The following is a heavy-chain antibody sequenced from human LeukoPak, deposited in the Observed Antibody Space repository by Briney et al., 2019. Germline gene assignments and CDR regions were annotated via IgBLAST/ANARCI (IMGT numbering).Heavy chain of an antibody. Sequence: ASVKVSCKASGYTFTSYYMHWVRQAPGQGLEWMGIINPSGGSTSYAQKFQGRVTMTTDTSTSTAYMELRSLRSDDMAVYYCARVPGTTNSNYYYYYMDVWGKGTTVTVSS. V-gene: IGHV1-46*01. CDR1: GYTFTSYY. CDR2: INPSGGST. CDR3: ARVPGTTNSNYYYYYMDV. J-gene: IGHJ6*03. D-gene: IGHD1-7*01.